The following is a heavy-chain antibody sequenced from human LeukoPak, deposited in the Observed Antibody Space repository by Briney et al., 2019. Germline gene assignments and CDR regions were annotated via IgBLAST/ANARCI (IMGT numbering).Heavy chain of an antibody. J-gene: IGHJ6*02. V-gene: IGHV3-66*02. CDR2: IYSGGST. Sequence: GGSLGLSCAASGFTVSSNYMSWVRQAPGKGLEWVSVIYSGGSTYYADSVKGRFTISRDNSKNTLYLQMNSLRAEDTAVYYCARDRQWLVRGLYYYGMDVWGQGTTVTVSS. D-gene: IGHD6-19*01. CDR3: ARDRQWLVRGLYYYGMDV. CDR1: GFTVSSNY.